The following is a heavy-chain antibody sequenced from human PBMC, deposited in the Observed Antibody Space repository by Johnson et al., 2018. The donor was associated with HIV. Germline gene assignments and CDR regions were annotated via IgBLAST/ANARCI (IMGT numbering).Heavy chain of an antibody. V-gene: IGHV3-11*04. CDR2: ISGSGGST. Sequence: QVQLVESGGDLVKPGGSLRLSCVASGFVFSDSHMSWIRQAPGKGLEWVSAISGSGGSTSYADSVKGRFTISRNNVQNSMLLQMNSLRADDTAVYFCVRRMVVGYVAFDIWGQGTMVSVSS. CDR1: GFVFSDSH. J-gene: IGHJ3*02. CDR3: VRRMVVGYVAFDI. D-gene: IGHD2-21*01.